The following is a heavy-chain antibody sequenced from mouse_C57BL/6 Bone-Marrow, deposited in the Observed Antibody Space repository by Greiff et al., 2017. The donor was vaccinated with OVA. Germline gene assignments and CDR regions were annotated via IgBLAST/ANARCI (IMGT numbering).Heavy chain of an antibody. V-gene: IGHV1-81*01. CDR2: IYPRSGNT. D-gene: IGHD1-1*01. Sequence: QVQLQQSGAELARPGAPPKLSCKASGYTFTSYGISWVKQRTGQGLEWIGEIYPRSGNTYYNEKFKGKATLTADKSSSTAYMELRSLTSEDSAVYFCARIITTVVAEGFDYWGQGTTLTVSS. J-gene: IGHJ2*01. CDR1: GYTFTSYG. CDR3: ARIITTVVAEGFDY.